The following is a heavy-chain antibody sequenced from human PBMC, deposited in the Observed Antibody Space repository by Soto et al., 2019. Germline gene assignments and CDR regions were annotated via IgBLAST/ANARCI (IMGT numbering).Heavy chain of an antibody. J-gene: IGHJ4*02. V-gene: IGHV3-23*01. CDR3: AKDTSLWPTPFDY. Sequence: GGSLRLSCAASGFTFSSYAMSWVRQAPGKGLEWVSAISGSGGSTYYADSVKGRFTISRGNSKNTLYLQMNSLRAEDTAVYYCAKDTSLWPTPFDYWGQGTLVTVSS. CDR1: GFTFSSYA. D-gene: IGHD2-21*01. CDR2: ISGSGGST.